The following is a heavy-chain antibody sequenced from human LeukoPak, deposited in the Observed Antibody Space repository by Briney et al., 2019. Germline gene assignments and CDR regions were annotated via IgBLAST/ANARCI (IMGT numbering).Heavy chain of an antibody. D-gene: IGHD5-18*01. J-gene: IGHJ4*02. V-gene: IGHV1-69*05. CDR2: IIPIFGTA. CDR3: AREGQLQLWSSYFDY. CDR1: GGTFSSYA. Sequence: SVKVSRKASGGTFSSYAISWVRQAPGQGLEWMGGIIPIFGTANYAQKFQGRVTMTTDTSTSTAYMELRSLRSDDTAVYYCAREGQLQLWSSYFDYWGQGTLVTVSS.